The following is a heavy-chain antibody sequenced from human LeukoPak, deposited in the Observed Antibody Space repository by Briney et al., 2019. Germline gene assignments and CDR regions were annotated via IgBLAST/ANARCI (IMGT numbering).Heavy chain of an antibody. V-gene: IGHV5-51*01. CDR1: GYSFTSYW. J-gene: IGHJ4*02. CDR3: ARTLGYSSSYIDY. D-gene: IGHD6-13*01. CDR2: IYPGDSDT. Sequence: GESLQISCQGSGYSFTSYWIGWVRPMPGKGLEWMGIIYPGDSDTRYSPSFQGQVTISADKSISTAYLQWSSLKASDTAMYYCARTLGYSSSYIDYWGQGTLVTVSS.